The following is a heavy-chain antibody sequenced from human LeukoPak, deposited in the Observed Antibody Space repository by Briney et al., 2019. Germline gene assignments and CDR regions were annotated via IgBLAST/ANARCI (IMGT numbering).Heavy chain of an antibody. V-gene: IGHV3-23*01. Sequence: GGSLRLSCAASGFTFSTYAMTWVRQAPGKGLEWVSSVSDSGGSTYYADSVKDRFTISRDNSKNTLYLQMNSLRAEDTALYYCAKAGWLVPTGYWGQGTLVTVSS. CDR1: GFTFSTYA. J-gene: IGHJ4*02. CDR2: VSDSGGST. D-gene: IGHD6-19*01. CDR3: AKAGWLVPTGY.